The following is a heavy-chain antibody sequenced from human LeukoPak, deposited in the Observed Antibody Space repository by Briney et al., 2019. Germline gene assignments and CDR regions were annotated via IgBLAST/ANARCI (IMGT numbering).Heavy chain of an antibody. V-gene: IGHV5-51*01. D-gene: IGHD2-15*01. CDR3: ARGYCSGGSCYELVYGDY. CDR2: IYPGDSDT. Sequence: GESLKISCEGSGYTFTSYWIGWVRQMPGKGLEWMGIIYPGDSDTRYSPSFQGQVTISADKSISTAYLQWSSLKASDTAMYYCARGYCSGGSCYELVYGDYWGQGTLVTVSS. J-gene: IGHJ4*02. CDR1: GYTFTSYW.